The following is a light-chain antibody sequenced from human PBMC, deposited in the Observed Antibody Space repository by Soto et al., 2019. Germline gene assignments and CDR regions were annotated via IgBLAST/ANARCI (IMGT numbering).Light chain of an antibody. Sequence: EIVLTQSPGTLSLSPGERATLSCRASQSVSSSYLAWYQQKPDQAPRLLIYGASIRATGIPDRFSGSGSGTYFTITISRLEPEDFAVYYCQQYGSSPFTFGPGTKVDIK. CDR1: QSVSSSY. CDR3: QQYGSSPFT. CDR2: GAS. J-gene: IGKJ3*01. V-gene: IGKV3-20*01.